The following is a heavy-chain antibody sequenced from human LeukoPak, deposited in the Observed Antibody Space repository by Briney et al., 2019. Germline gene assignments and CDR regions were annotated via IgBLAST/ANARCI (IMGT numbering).Heavy chain of an antibody. CDR1: GFTFRSYW. V-gene: IGHV3-7*01. D-gene: IGHD3-22*01. CDR3: ARDDGPNDSSGG. CDR2: INQDESEK. Sequence: GGSLRLSCAASGFTFRSYWMSWVRQAPGKGLEWVANINQDESEKYYVDSVKGRFTVSRDNAKNSLYLQMNSLRAEDTAVYYCARDDGPNDSSGGWGQGTLVTVSS. J-gene: IGHJ4*02.